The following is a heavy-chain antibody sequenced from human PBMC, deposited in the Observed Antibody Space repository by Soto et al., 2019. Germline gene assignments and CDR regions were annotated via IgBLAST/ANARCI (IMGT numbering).Heavy chain of an antibody. J-gene: IGHJ4*01. CDR1: GFTFSSYG. CDR3: ASWFGELLRVDY. D-gene: IGHD3-10*01. V-gene: IGHV3-33*01. CDR2: IWYDGSNK. Sequence: QVQLVESGGGVVQPGRSLRLSCAASGFTFSSYGMHWVRQAPGKGLEWVAVIWYDGSNKYYADSVKGRFTISRDNSKNTLYLQMNSLRAEDTAVYHCASWFGELLRVDYCVHGTLVTVSS.